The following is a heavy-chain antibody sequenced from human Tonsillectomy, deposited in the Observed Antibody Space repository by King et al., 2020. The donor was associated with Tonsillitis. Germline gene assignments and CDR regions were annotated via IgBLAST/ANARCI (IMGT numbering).Heavy chain of an antibody. CDR2: INHSGST. D-gene: IGHD4-17*01. V-gene: IGHV4-34*01. Sequence: VQLQQWGAGLLKPSETLCLTCAVYGGSFSDYYWTWIRQPPGKGLEWSGEINHSGSTNHNPSLKSRVTISVDTSKNKFSLKVSSVTAADTAVYYCARGLPVTTDDGMDVWGQGTTVTVSS. CDR1: GGSFSDYY. J-gene: IGHJ6*02. CDR3: ARGLPVTTDDGMDV.